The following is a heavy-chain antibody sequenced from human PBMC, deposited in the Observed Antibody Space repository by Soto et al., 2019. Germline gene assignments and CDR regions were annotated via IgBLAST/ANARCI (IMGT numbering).Heavy chain of an antibody. CDR1: GGSLSSYY. CDR3: ARASGDYAIDFDY. D-gene: IGHD4-17*01. V-gene: IGHV4-59*01. Sequence: SETLSLTCTVSGGSLSSYYWSWIRQPPGKGLEWIGYIYYSGSTNYNPSLKSRVTISVDTSKNQFSLKLSSVTAADTAVYYCARASGDYAIDFDYWGQGTLVTVSS. CDR2: IYYSGST. J-gene: IGHJ4*02.